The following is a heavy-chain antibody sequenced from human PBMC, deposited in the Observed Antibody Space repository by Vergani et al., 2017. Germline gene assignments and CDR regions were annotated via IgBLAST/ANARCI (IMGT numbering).Heavy chain of an antibody. J-gene: IGHJ2*01. CDR1: GGTFSSYT. D-gene: IGHD2-2*01. Sequence: QVQLVQSGAEVKKPGSSVKVSCKASGGTFSSYTISWVRQAPGQGLEWMGRIIPILGIANYAQKFQGRVTFTADKSTSTAYMELSSLRSEDTAVYYCARDEGYCSSTSCALGYFDLWGRGTLVTVSS. CDR3: ARDEGYCSSTSCALGYFDL. CDR2: IIPILGIA. V-gene: IGHV1-69*08.